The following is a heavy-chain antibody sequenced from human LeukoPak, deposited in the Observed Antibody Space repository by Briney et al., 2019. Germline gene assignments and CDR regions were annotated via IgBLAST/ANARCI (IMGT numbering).Heavy chain of an antibody. CDR3: ARGYYDSSGYYSIDY. D-gene: IGHD3-22*01. J-gene: IGHJ4*02. Sequence: RASVKVSCKSSGYTFTGYYMHWVRQAPGQGLEWMGRINPNSGGTNYAQKFQGRVTMTRDTPISTAYMELSSLRSDDTAVYYCARGYYDSSGYYSIDYWGQGTLVTVSS. CDR2: INPNSGGT. V-gene: IGHV1-2*06. CDR1: GYTFTGYY.